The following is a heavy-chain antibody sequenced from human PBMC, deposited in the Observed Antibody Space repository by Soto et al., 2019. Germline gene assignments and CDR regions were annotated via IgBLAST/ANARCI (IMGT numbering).Heavy chain of an antibody. D-gene: IGHD3-22*01. Sequence: QIQLLQSGAEVKKPGTSVKVSCQASGYIFTTYGIIWVRQAPGQGLEWMGWINPNSGHTNYAQNLKDGVTMTTDTSTNTAYMELRSLRSNDTAMYFCARGQVVNFDNWFDPWGQGTLVTVSS. V-gene: IGHV1-18*01. CDR2: INPNSGHT. CDR1: GYIFTTYG. CDR3: ARGQVVNFDNWFDP. J-gene: IGHJ5*02.